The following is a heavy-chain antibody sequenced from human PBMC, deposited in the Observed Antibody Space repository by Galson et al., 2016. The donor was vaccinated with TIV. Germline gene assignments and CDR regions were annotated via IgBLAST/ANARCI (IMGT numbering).Heavy chain of an antibody. V-gene: IGHV1-3*01. CDR1: GYTFITHA. CDR3: ARDRGGSGDFDY. J-gene: IGHJ4*02. Sequence: SVKVSCKASGYTFITHAIHWVRQAPGQRPQWMGWINPDNGDTEYSQKLLGRVTITRNTSASTAYMELSSLSYEDSAIYYCARDRGGSGDFDYWGQGSLVTVSS. D-gene: IGHD3-16*01. CDR2: INPDNGDT.